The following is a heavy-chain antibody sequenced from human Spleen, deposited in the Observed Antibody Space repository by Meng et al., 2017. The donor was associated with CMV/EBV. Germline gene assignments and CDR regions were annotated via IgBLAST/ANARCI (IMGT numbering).Heavy chain of an antibody. D-gene: IGHD2-21*01. CDR1: GFTFSSYW. CDR3: ARHMNPEY. CDR2: MYGDGST. Sequence: GGSLRLSCAASGFTFSSYWMSWVRQAPGKGPEWVSVMYGDGSTYYVDPVKGRFTISRDNSKNTLYLQMNSLRVEDTAVYYCARHMNPEYWGQGTLVTVSS. V-gene: IGHV3-66*02. J-gene: IGHJ4*02.